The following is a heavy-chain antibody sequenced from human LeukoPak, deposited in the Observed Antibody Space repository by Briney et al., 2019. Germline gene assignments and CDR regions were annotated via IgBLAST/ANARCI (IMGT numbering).Heavy chain of an antibody. J-gene: IGHJ5*02. V-gene: IGHV4-39*07. Sequence: SETLSLTCTVSGGSISSSSFHWSWIRQPPGRGLEWIGEINHSGSTNYNPSLKSRVTISEDTSRNQFSLKLSSVTAADTAVYYCARRYGHSGYYRWGQGTAVTASS. D-gene: IGHD3-22*01. CDR3: ARRYGHSGYYR. CDR2: INHSGST. CDR1: GGSISSSSFH.